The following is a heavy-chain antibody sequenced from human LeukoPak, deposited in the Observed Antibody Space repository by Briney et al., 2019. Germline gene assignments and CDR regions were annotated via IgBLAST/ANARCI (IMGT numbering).Heavy chain of an antibody. Sequence: GGSLRLSCAASGFTFSSYWMTWVRQAPGKGLEWVANINEDGDETYYVDSVKGRFTISRDNAKNSLYLQVNTLRAEDTAVYYCARGGVDDFWSGLDPWGQGTLVTVSS. D-gene: IGHD3-3*01. CDR3: ARGGVDDFWSGLDP. V-gene: IGHV3-7*01. J-gene: IGHJ5*02. CDR2: INEDGDET. CDR1: GFTFSSYW.